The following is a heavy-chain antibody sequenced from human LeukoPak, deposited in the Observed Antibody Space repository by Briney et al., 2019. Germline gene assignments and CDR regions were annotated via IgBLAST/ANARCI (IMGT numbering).Heavy chain of an antibody. CDR1: GGTFSSYA. D-gene: IGHD5-18*01. Sequence: SVKVSCKASGGTFSSYAISWVRQAPGQGLEWMGGIIPIFGTANYAQKFQGRVTITADESTSTAYMELSSLRSEDTAVYYCARDSEDTTMGPGYWGQGTLVTVSS. CDR2: IIPIFGTA. CDR3: ARDSEDTTMGPGY. V-gene: IGHV1-69*01. J-gene: IGHJ4*02.